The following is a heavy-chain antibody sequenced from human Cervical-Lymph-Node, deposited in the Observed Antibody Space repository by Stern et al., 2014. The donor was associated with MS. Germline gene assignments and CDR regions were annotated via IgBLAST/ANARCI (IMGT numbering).Heavy chain of an antibody. Sequence: VQLVESGPGLVKPSETLSLTCTVSGGSISSSSYYWGWIRQPPGKGLEWIGSIYYSGSTYYNPSPKSRVTISVETSKHNFSLQLSSVTAADTAVYYCARQGGYNYIGYWGQGTLVTVSS. CDR2: IYYSGST. J-gene: IGHJ4*02. V-gene: IGHV4-39*01. CDR3: ARQGGYNYIGY. CDR1: GGSISSSSYY. D-gene: IGHD5-24*01.